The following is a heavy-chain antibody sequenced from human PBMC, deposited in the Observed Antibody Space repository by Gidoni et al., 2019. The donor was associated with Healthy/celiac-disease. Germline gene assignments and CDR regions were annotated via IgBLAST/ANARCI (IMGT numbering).Heavy chain of an antibody. V-gene: IGHV3-30*18. CDR1: GFTFSRYG. CDR3: AKDASLSVAAKSHYYYGMDV. J-gene: IGHJ6*02. CDR2: ISYDGSNK. D-gene: IGHD6-19*01. Sequence: QVQLVESGGGVVQPGRSLSLSCAASGFTFSRYGMHWVRQAPGKGLEWVAVISYDGSNKYYADSVKGRFTISRDNSKNTLYLQMNSLRAEDTAVYYCAKDASLSVAAKSHYYYGMDVWGQGTTVTVSS.